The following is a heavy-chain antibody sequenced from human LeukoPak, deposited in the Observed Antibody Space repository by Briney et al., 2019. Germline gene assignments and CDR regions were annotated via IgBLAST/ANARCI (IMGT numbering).Heavy chain of an antibody. CDR3: ARLGIITAAGSNDY. D-gene: IGHD6-13*01. CDR2: INWNGAST. J-gene: IGHJ4*02. V-gene: IGHV3-20*04. CDR1: GFTFDDYD. Sequence: GGSLRLSCAASGFTFDDYDMSWVRQVPGKGLEWVSAINWNGASTGYADSVKGRFTISRDNAKNSLYLQMNSLRVEDTAVYYCARLGIITAAGSNDYWGQGTLVTVSS.